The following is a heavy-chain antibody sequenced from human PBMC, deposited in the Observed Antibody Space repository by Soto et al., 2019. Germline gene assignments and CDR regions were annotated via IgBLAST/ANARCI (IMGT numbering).Heavy chain of an antibody. CDR3: ARGNYVLYYGMDV. Sequence: GSLRLSCAASGFTFSSYWMHCVRQAPGKGLVWVSRINSDGSSTSYADSVKGRFTISRDNAKNTLYLQMNSLRAEDTAVYYWARGNYVLYYGMDVWGQGTTVTVSS. CDR1: GFTFSSYW. V-gene: IGHV3-74*01. D-gene: IGHD4-4*01. J-gene: IGHJ6*02. CDR2: INSDGSST.